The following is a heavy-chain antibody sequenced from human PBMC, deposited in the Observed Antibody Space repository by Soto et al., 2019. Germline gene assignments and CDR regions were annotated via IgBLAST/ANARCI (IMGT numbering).Heavy chain of an antibody. V-gene: IGHV5-51*01. CDR2: IYPGDSDT. CDR3: ARQRWIQLWRAVGAFDI. CDR1: GYSLTRYW. J-gene: IGHJ3*02. Sequence: LGESLKISCTGSGYSLTRYWIGWVRQMPGKGLEWMGIIYPGDSDTRYSPSFQGQVTISADKSISTAYLQWSSLKASDTAMYYCARQRWIQLWRAVGAFDIWGQGTMVTVSS. D-gene: IGHD5-18*01.